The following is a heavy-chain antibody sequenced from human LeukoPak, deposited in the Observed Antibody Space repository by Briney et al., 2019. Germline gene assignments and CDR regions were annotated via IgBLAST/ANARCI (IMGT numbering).Heavy chain of an antibody. CDR1: GFSFSDYE. V-gene: IGHV3-48*03. CDR2: ISPNGGTK. Sequence: GGSLRLSCAASGFSFSDYEMNWVRQSPAKGLEWVSNISPNGGTKYYAGSVKGRFTISRDNAKNSLYLQMNSLRAEDTGVYFCSELAVASADSWGQGTLVTVSS. J-gene: IGHJ4*02. D-gene: IGHD6-19*01. CDR3: SELAVASADS.